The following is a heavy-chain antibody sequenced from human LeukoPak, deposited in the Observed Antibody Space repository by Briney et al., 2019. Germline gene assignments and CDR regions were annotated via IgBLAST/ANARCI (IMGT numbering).Heavy chain of an antibody. CDR1: GFTFSSYA. Sequence: GGSLRLSCAASGFTFSSYAMSWVRQAPGKGLEWVSAISGSGGSTYYADSVKGRFTISRDNSKNTLYLQMNSLRAEDTAVYYCARGPWDIVVVPAAKNLDYWGQGTLVTVSS. CDR3: ARGPWDIVVVPAAKNLDY. D-gene: IGHD2-2*01. CDR2: ISGSGGST. V-gene: IGHV3-23*01. J-gene: IGHJ4*02.